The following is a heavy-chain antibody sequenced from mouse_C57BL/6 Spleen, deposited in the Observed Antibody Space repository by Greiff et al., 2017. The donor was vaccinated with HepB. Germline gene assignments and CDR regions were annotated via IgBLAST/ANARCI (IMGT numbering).Heavy chain of an antibody. J-gene: IGHJ1*03. Sequence: VQLQQSGAELAKPGASVKLSCKASGYTFTSYLMHWVKQRPGQGLEWIGYINPSSGYTKYNQKFKDKATLTADKSSSTAYMQLSSLTYEDSAVYYCAGGNYGWYFDGWGTGTTVTVAS. CDR1: GYTFTSYL. CDR2: INPSSGYT. CDR3: AGGNYGWYFDG. V-gene: IGHV1-7*01. D-gene: IGHD2-1*01.